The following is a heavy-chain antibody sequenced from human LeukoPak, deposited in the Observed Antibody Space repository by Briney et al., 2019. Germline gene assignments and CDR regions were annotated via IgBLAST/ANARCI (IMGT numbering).Heavy chain of an antibody. V-gene: IGHV3-33*01. D-gene: IGHD6-13*01. CDR2: IWYDDGSNK. Sequence: GALRLSCAASGFTFRSYGMHWVRPAPGKGLEWVALIWYDDGSNKYYADSVKGRFTISRDNSKNTLFLQMNSLRVEDTAVYYCARSSYSSSWYADYWGQGTLVTVSS. J-gene: IGHJ4*02. CDR3: ARSSYSSSWYADY. CDR1: GFTFRSYG.